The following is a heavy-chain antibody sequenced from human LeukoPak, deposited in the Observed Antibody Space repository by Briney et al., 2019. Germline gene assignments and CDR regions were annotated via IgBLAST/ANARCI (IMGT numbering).Heavy chain of an antibody. Sequence: ASVKVSCKASGYTFTGYYMHWVRQAPGQGLEWMGWINPNSGGTNYAQKFQGRVTMTRDTSISTAYMELSRLRSDDTAVYYCARADLAGNPGYYYGMDVWGQGTTVTASS. V-gene: IGHV1-2*02. D-gene: IGHD4-23*01. CDR2: INPNSGGT. CDR1: GYTFTGYY. CDR3: ARADLAGNPGYYYGMDV. J-gene: IGHJ6*02.